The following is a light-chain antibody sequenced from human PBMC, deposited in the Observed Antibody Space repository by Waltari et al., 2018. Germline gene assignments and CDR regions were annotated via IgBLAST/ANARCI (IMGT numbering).Light chain of an antibody. Sequence: DIQMTQSPSSLSASVGDRVTITCRASQSLSNYLNWYQQKPGKAPKLLMYGASTLQSGVASRFSGRRSWTDFTLTISSLQPEDFATYYCQQNYNTPLTFGGGTKVEI. CDR3: QQNYNTPLT. J-gene: IGKJ4*01. CDR1: QSLSNY. V-gene: IGKV1-39*01. CDR2: GAS.